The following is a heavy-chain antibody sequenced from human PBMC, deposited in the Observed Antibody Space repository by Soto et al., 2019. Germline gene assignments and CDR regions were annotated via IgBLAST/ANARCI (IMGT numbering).Heavy chain of an antibody. CDR2: INPNSGGT. D-gene: IGHD3-22*01. V-gene: IGHV1-2*02. CDR1: GYTFTDYY. J-gene: IGHJ1*01. Sequence: ASVKVSCKASGYTFTDYYMHWVRQAPGQGLEWMGWINPNSGGTNYAQKFQGRVTMTRDTSISTAYMELSRLRSDDTAVYYCARVSPPYYDSSGYYYGSNFQHWGQGTLVTVSS. CDR3: ARVSPPYYDSSGYYYGSNFQH.